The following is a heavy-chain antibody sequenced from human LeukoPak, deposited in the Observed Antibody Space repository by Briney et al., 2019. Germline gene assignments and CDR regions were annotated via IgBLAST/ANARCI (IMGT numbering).Heavy chain of an antibody. D-gene: IGHD3-9*01. V-gene: IGHV3-15*01. CDR3: NTDFYDILTAHPVDY. Sequence: GGSLRLSCAASGFTFSNAWMSWVRQAPGKGLEWVGRIKSKIDGGTTDSAVPVKGRFTISRDDSKNTLYLQMNSLKTDDTAVYYCNTDFYDILTAHPVDYWGQGTLVTVSS. CDR1: GFTFSNAW. J-gene: IGHJ4*02. CDR2: IKSKIDGGTT.